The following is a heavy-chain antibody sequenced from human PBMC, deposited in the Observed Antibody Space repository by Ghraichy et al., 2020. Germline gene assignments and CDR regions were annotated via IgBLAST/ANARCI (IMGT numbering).Heavy chain of an antibody. V-gene: IGHV3-74*01. J-gene: IGHJ4*02. CDR3: VRGTSGWKGSDY. Sequence: GESLNISCAASGFTFSNYWMHWVRQVPGRGLVWVSEIKGDGTYTTYADFVKGRFTISRDNAKNTLYLQMNSLRVEDMAVYHCVRGTSGWKGSDYWGQGTLVTVSS. CDR1: GFTFSNYW. CDR2: IKGDGTYT. D-gene: IGHD6-19*01.